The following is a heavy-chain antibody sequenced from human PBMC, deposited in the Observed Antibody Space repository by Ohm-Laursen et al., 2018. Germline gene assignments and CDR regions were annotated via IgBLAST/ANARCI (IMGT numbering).Heavy chain of an antibody. D-gene: IGHD1-26*01. CDR1: GFTVSSNN. J-gene: IGHJ4*02. CDR2: IYSGDRT. V-gene: IGHV3-53*01. CDR3: AKRLWDIRSESFDF. Sequence: SLRLSCSASGFTVSSNNMSWVRQAPGKGLEWVSLIYSGDRTYYADSVKGRFTISRDNSKNTLYLQMNSLRVEDTALYYCAKRLWDIRSESFDFWGQGTRVTVSS.